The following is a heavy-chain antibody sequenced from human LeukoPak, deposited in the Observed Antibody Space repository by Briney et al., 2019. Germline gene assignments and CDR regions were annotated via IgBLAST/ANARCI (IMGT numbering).Heavy chain of an antibody. Sequence: ASVKVSCKASGYTFTGYYMHWVRQAPGQGLEWMGWINPNSGGTNYAQKFQGWVTMTRDTSISTAYMELSRLRSDDTAVYYCARERAYCSSTSCPYYYYGMDVWGQGTTVTVSS. CDR3: ARERAYCSSTSCPYYYYGMDV. J-gene: IGHJ6*02. CDR2: INPNSGGT. CDR1: GYTFTGYY. V-gene: IGHV1-2*04. D-gene: IGHD2-2*01.